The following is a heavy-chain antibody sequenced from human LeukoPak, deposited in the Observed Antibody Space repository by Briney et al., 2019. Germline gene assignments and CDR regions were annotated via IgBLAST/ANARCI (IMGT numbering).Heavy chain of an antibody. CDR1: GGTFSSYA. Sequence: SVKVSCKASGGTFSSYAISWVRQAPGQGLEWMGGIIPIFGTANYAQKFQGRVTITADESTSTAYMELTSLRSEDTAVYYCAREDNYYYYYMDVWGKGTTVTVSS. CDR3: AREDNYYYYYMDV. V-gene: IGHV1-69*13. J-gene: IGHJ6*03. CDR2: IIPIFGTA.